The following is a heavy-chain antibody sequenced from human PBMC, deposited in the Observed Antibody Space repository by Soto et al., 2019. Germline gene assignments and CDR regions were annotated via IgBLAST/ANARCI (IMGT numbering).Heavy chain of an antibody. D-gene: IGHD1-26*01. CDR2: ISGSGGTT. J-gene: IGHJ4*02. CDR1: GFTFSSYA. Sequence: PGGSLRLSCAASGFTFSSYAMSWVRQAPGKGLEWVSVISGSGGTTHYADSVKGRFTISRDNSKNTLYLQMNSLRAEDTAVYHCAKDRVVGATTKHFDFWGQGTLVTVSS. CDR3: AKDRVVGATTKHFDF. V-gene: IGHV3-23*01.